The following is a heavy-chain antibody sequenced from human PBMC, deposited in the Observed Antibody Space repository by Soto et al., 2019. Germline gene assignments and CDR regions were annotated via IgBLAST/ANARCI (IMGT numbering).Heavy chain of an antibody. Sequence: GASVKVSCKTSGYTFTRYAMHWVRQAPGQRHEWMGWINGGNGNTKYAPKFQDRVTISRDTSASTVYMELSSLTSEDTAVYYCARDGAAAGHINFDNWGHGPLVTVSS. CDR2: INGGNGNT. CDR1: GYTFTRYA. D-gene: IGHD6-25*01. J-gene: IGHJ4*01. V-gene: IGHV1-3*01. CDR3: ARDGAAAGHINFDN.